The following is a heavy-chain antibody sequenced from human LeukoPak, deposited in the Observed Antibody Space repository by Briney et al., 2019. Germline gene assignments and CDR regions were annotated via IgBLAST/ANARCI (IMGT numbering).Heavy chain of an antibody. CDR1: GFTFGDYA. Sequence: GGSLRLSCTASGFTFGDYAMSWVRQAPGKGLEWVGFIRSKAYGGTTEYAASVKGRSTISRDDSKSIAYLQMNSLKTEDTAVYYCASEMNSDAFDIWGQGTMVTVSS. J-gene: IGHJ3*02. V-gene: IGHV3-49*04. D-gene: IGHD4-23*01. CDR3: ASEMNSDAFDI. CDR2: IRSKAYGGTT.